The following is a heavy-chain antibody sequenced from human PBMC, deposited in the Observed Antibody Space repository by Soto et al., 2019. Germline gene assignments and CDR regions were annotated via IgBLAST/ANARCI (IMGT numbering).Heavy chain of an antibody. Sequence: GGSLRLSCAFSGLTFSSYEMNWVRQAPEKGLEWVSYISPSGSTIYADSVKGRFTISRDNAKNSLYLQMNSLRAEDTATYYCARGGYCDTTTCYRLNAFDVWGQGTVVTVSS. CDR2: ISPSGST. CDR1: GLTFSSYE. J-gene: IGHJ3*01. CDR3: ARGGYCDTTTCYRLNAFDV. D-gene: IGHD2-2*01. V-gene: IGHV3-48*03.